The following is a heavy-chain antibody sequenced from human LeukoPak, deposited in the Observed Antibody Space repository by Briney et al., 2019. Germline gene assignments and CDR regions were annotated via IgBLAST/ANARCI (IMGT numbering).Heavy chain of an antibody. Sequence: GGSLRLSCAASGFTFSPYGMHWVRQAPGKGLEWVAIISHDESNKYYADSVKGRFTISRDNFKNTLSLQMNSLRAEDTAVYYCAKGHGSSWSFFDYWGQGTLVTVSS. D-gene: IGHD6-13*01. J-gene: IGHJ4*02. CDR3: AKGHGSSWSFFDY. CDR2: ISHDESNK. CDR1: GFTFSPYG. V-gene: IGHV3-30*18.